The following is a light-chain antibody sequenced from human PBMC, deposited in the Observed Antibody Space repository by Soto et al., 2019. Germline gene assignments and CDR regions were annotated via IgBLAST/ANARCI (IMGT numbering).Light chain of an antibody. V-gene: IGLV2-14*03. J-gene: IGLJ1*01. CDR2: EVS. CDR1: SSDVGGYNY. CDR3: SSYTSTTTRV. Sequence: QSVLTQPPSASGTAGQVVTISCSGTSSDVGGYNYVSWYQQHPGKGPKLMIYEVSNRPSGVSNRFSGSKSGNTATLTISGLQAEDEADYYCSSYTSTTTRVFGTGTMVTVL.